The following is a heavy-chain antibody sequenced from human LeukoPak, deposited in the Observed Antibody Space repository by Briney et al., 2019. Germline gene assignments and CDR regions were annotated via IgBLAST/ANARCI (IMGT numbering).Heavy chain of an antibody. CDR2: INPNSGGT. V-gene: IGHV1-2*02. CDR1: GYTFTGYY. D-gene: IGHD1-26*01. J-gene: IGHJ4*02. CDR3: ARGPYLGAPINFDF. Sequence: GASVKVSCKASGYTFTGYYIHWVRQAPGQGLEWMGWINPNSGGTNYAQKFQGMVTMTRDTSISTAYMELSRLRSDDTAVYYCARGPYLGAPINFDFWGQRTLVTVSS.